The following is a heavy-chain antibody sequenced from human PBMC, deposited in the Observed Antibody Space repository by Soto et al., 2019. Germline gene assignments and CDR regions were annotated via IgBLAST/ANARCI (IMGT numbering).Heavy chain of an antibody. CDR3: ARSGYSSSWGGYYYYGMDV. CDR1: GGSISSGGYY. CDR2: IYYSGST. D-gene: IGHD6-13*01. J-gene: IGHJ6*02. Sequence: QVQLQESGPGLVKPSQTLSLTCTVSGGSISSGGYYWSWIRQHPGKGLEWIGYIYYSGSTYYNPSLMGRVTISVDTSKNQCSLKLSSVTAADTAVYCCARSGYSSSWGGYYYYGMDVWGQGTTVTVSS. V-gene: IGHV4-31*03.